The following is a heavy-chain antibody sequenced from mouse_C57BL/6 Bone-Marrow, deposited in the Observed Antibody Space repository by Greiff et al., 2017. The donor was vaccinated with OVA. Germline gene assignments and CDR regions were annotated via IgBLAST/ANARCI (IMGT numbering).Heavy chain of an antibody. Sequence: VQLQQPGAELVRPGSSVKLSCKASGYTFTSYWMDWVKQRPGQGLEWIGNIYPSASETHYNQKFKDKATLTVDKSSSTAYMQLSSLQSEDSAVYYGTRDIYYGYDKGSMDYWGQGTSVTVSS. CDR1: GYTFTSYW. V-gene: IGHV1-61*01. J-gene: IGHJ4*01. CDR3: TRDIYYGYDKGSMDY. D-gene: IGHD2-2*01. CDR2: IYPSASET.